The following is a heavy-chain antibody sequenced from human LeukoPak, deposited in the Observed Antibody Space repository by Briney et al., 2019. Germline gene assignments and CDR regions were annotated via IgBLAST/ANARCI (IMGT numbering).Heavy chain of an antibody. CDR3: ARGGWNQGTYNWFDP. V-gene: IGHV4-30-2*01. CDR2: IYHSGST. CDR1: GGSISSGGYS. J-gene: IGHJ5*02. D-gene: IGHD1-1*01. Sequence: SETLSLTCAVSGGSISSGGYSWSWIRQPPGKGLEWIGYIYHSGSTYHNPSLKSRVTISVDRSKNQFSLKLSSVTAADTAVYYCARGGWNQGTYNWFDPWGQGTLVTVSS.